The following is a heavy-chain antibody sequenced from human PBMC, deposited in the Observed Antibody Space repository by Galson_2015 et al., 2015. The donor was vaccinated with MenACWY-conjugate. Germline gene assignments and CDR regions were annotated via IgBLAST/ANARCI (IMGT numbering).Heavy chain of an antibody. V-gene: IGHV4-30-4*08. CDR3: ARDGGYCSNGVCPDYYFYGMDV. D-gene: IGHD2-8*01. J-gene: IGHJ6*02. CDR2: IFYSGTT. Sequence: TLSLTCAVYGGSFSSHYWSWIRQHPGKGLEWIGNIFYSGTTYYNPSLKSRVTISVDTSKNQISLRLTSVTAADTAAYYCARDGGYCSNGVCPDYYFYGMDVWGQGTKVTVSS. CDR1: GGSFSSHY.